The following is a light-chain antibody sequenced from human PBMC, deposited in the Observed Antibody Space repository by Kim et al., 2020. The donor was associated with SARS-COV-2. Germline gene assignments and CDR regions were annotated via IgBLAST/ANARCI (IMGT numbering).Light chain of an antibody. Sequence: GDRVTITCRASQDISNYLAWFQLKPGKAPKLLIYAASALQPGVPSRFSGSGSGTDFTLTVTSLQPEDVATYYCQKCDSAPWTFGQGTKVDIK. CDR2: AAS. V-gene: IGKV1-27*01. J-gene: IGKJ1*01. CDR1: QDISNY. CDR3: QKCDSAPWT.